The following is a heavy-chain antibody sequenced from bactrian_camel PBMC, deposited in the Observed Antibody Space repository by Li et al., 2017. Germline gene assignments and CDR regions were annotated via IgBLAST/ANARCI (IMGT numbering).Heavy chain of an antibody. CDR2: IGRIGFT. V-gene: IGHV3S53*01. D-gene: IGHD1*01. Sequence: VQLVESGGGLVQPGGSLRLSCVASGVISSPYCMGWFRQVPGEEREGVASIGRIGFTSYEDSVKGRFTITKNNTKNTLYLQMNSLKPEDSAMYYCAIARSYTLQCRGSDAIGYWGQGTQVTV. CDR3: AIARSYTLQCRGSDAIGY. J-gene: IGHJ6*01. CDR1: GVISSPYC.